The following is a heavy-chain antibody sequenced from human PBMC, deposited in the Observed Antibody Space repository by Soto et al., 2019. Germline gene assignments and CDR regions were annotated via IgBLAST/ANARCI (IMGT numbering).Heavy chain of an antibody. D-gene: IGHD3-9*01. CDR1: GGSFSGYY. CDR3: ARGLRDRRRYFDWSHTDY. V-gene: IGHV4-34*01. CDR2: INHSGST. J-gene: IGHJ4*02. Sequence: PSETLSLTCAVYGGSFSGYYWSWIRQPPGKGLEWIGEINHSGSTNYNPSLKSRVTISVDTSKNQFSLKLSSVTAADTAVYYCARGLRDRRRYFDWSHTDYWGQGTLVTVSS.